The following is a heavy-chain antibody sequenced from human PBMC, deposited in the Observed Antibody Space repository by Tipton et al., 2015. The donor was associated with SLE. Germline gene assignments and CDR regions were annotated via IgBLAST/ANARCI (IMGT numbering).Heavy chain of an antibody. D-gene: IGHD2-2*01. Sequence: TLSLTCTVSGGSMNDYYWSWIRQPPGKGLEWIGYIYYTGSSNHNPSLKGRVTMSVDTSKNQFSLSVNSVTAADTAVYYCARTLLPASLGAFDIWGQGTVVTVSS. CDR2: IYYTGSS. CDR3: ARTLLPASLGAFDI. J-gene: IGHJ3*02. CDR1: GGSMNDYY. V-gene: IGHV4-59*01.